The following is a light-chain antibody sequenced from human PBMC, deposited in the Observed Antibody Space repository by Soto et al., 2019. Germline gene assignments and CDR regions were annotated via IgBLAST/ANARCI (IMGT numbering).Light chain of an antibody. V-gene: IGKV3D-15*01. CDR2: AIF. CDR3: QQYHDWPPYT. Sequence: EIVMTQSPATLSVSPGERATLSCRASQSVSNNLAWYQQKPGQAPRLLLYAIFTRATGIPARFSGSGSETEFTLTISSLQSEDFAVYYCQQYHDWPPYTVGQGTKVDSK. CDR1: QSVSNN. J-gene: IGKJ2*01.